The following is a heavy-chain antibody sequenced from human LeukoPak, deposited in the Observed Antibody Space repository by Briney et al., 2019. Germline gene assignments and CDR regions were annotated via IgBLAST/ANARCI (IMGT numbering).Heavy chain of an antibody. CDR2: MYHSGSI. J-gene: IGHJ4*02. D-gene: IGHD3-22*01. Sequence: SETLSLTCTVSGYPISNYYWGWIRQPPGKGLEWIGSMYHSGSIFHNPSFKSRVTISLDTSKNQFSLKLTSVTAADTALYYCARAESSSWLLDYWGQGTLVTVSS. CDR1: GYPISNYY. CDR3: ARAESSSWLLDY. V-gene: IGHV4-38-2*02.